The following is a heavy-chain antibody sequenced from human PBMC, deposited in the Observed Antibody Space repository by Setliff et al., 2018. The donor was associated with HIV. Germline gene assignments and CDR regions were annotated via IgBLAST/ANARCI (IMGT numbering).Heavy chain of an antibody. CDR1: GGSFSGEYY. CDR3: ARWYTTGRGWFDP. J-gene: IGHJ5*02. CDR2: IYYTGDT. D-gene: IGHD6-25*01. V-gene: IGHV4-31*11. Sequence: PSETLSLTCAVYGGSFSGEYYWSWSRQHPGKGLEWIGYIYYTGDTYYNPPLKSRVTMSIDTSKNQFSLRLSSVTAADTAVYYCARWYTTGRGWFDPWGQGTLVTVSS.